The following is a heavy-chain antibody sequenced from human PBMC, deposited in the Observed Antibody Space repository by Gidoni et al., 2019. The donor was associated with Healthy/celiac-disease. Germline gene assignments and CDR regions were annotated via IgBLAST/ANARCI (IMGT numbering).Heavy chain of an antibody. D-gene: IGHD3-22*01. J-gene: IGHJ4*02. V-gene: IGHV4-59*01. Sequence: VQLQESGPGLVKPSETLSLTCTVPGGSISSYYWSWIRQPPGKGLEWIGYIYYSGSTNYNPSLKSRVTISVDTSKNQFSLKLSSVTAADTAVYYCARGPHYDSSGYHGLDYWGQGTLVTVSS. CDR3: ARGPHYDSSGYHGLDY. CDR1: GGSISSYY. CDR2: IYYSGST.